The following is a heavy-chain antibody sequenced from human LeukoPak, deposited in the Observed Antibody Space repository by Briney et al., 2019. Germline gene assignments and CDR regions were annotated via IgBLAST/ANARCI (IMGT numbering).Heavy chain of an antibody. CDR1: GYTFTGCY. J-gene: IGHJ4*02. V-gene: IGHV1-2*02. D-gene: IGHD2-15*01. Sequence: ASVKVSCKASGYTFTGCYMHWVRQAPGQGLEWMGWINPNSGGTNYAQKFQGRVTMTRDTSISTAYMELSRLRSDDTAVYYCARETEFCSGGSCYGGNDYWGQGTLVTVSS. CDR2: INPNSGGT. CDR3: ARETEFCSGGSCYGGNDY.